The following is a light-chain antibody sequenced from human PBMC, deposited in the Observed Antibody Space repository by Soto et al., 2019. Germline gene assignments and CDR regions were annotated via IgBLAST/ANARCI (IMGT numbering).Light chain of an antibody. CDR2: DVN. J-gene: IGLJ1*01. CDR1: SSDVGGYIF. Sequence: QSVLTQARAASGSPGQSVTISCTGTSSDVGGYIFVSWYQQHPGKAPKLMIYDVNKRPSGVPDRFSGSKSDNTASLTVSGLQAEDEADYYCVSYAGGTYVFGTGTKVTVL. V-gene: IGLV2-8*01. CDR3: VSYAGGTYV.